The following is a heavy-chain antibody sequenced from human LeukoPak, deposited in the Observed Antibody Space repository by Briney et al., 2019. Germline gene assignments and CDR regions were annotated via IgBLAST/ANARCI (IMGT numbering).Heavy chain of an antibody. Sequence: GGSLRLSCAASGFTFISYWMSWVRQAPGKGLEWVSYISSSGSTIYYADSVKGRFTISRDNAKNSLYLQMNSLRAEDTAVYYCAELGITMIGGVWGKGTTVTISS. D-gene: IGHD3-10*02. V-gene: IGHV3-48*03. CDR1: GFTFISYW. CDR2: ISSSGSTI. CDR3: AELGITMIGGV. J-gene: IGHJ6*04.